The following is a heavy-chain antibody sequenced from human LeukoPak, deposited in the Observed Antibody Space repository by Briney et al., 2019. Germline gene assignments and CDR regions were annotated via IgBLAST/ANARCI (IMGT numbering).Heavy chain of an antibody. CDR1: GYTFSDYY. CDR2: INPKSGGT. Sequence: ASVKVSCTASGYTFSDYYIHWLRQAPGQGLEWMGWINPKSGGTNYAQYFQGRVTMTRDTSSTTVYMDLTRLRSDDTAVYFCARPLGSLKEYWWFDPWGQGTLVTVSS. V-gene: IGHV1-2*02. D-gene: IGHD2/OR15-2a*01. CDR3: ARPLGSLKEYWWFDP. J-gene: IGHJ5*02.